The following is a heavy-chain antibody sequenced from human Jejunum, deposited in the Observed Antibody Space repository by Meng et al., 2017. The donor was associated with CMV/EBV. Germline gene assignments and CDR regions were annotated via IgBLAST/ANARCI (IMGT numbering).Heavy chain of an antibody. CDR2: ISTSSSYI. V-gene: IGHV3-21*01. CDR3: ARGGTSIGMDV. D-gene: IGHD1-1*01. CDR1: AFSFSSYG. Sequence: ASAAFSFSSYGMHWVRQGPGRGLEWVSSISTSSSYIYYIDSLKGRLAISRDNAKNSLYLQLSSLTAEDTAVYYCARGGTSIGMDVWGQGTTVTVSS. J-gene: IGHJ6*01.